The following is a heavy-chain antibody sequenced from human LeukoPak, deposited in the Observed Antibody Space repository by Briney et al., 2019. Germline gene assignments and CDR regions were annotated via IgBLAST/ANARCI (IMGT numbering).Heavy chain of an antibody. V-gene: IGHV1-18*01. Sequence: ASVKVSCKASGYTFTSFGINWVRQAPGQGREWMGSIGLYNGNTHQAHNLQGRLTMTTDASTSKAYMDLKRLISADTAVYFCARGGYYGSGSFPDYWGQGTLVTVSS. J-gene: IGHJ4*02. CDR2: IGLYNGNT. CDR3: ARGGYYGSGSFPDY. CDR1: GYTFTSFG. D-gene: IGHD3-10*01.